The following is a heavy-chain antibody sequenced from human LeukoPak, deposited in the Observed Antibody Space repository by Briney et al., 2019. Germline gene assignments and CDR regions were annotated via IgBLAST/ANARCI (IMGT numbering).Heavy chain of an antibody. CDR2: INAGNGNT. D-gene: IGHD2-15*01. V-gene: IGHV1-3*01. CDR3: ARDRAIGYCSGGSCPYYFDY. J-gene: IGHJ4*02. Sequence: ASVKVSCKASGYTFTSYAMHWVRQAPGPRLEWMGWINAGNGNTKYSQKFQGRVTITRDTSASTAYMELSSLRSEDTAVYYCARDRAIGYCSGGSCPYYFDYWGQGTLVTVSS. CDR1: GYTFTSYA.